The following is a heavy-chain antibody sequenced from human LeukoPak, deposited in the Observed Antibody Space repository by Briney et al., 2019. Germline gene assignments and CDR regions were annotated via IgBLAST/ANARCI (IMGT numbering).Heavy chain of an antibody. D-gene: IGHD3-9*01. J-gene: IGHJ6*02. CDR3: AKVLRYFMDV. V-gene: IGHV3-23*01. CDR2: ITDTGDST. Sequence: GGSLRLSCAASGFTFSNYAMRWVRQAPGKGLEWVSTITDTGDSTYYADSVKGRFTISRDNSKNTLYLEMNSLRAEDTAVYYCAKVLRYFMDVWGQGTTVSVS. CDR1: GFTFSNYA.